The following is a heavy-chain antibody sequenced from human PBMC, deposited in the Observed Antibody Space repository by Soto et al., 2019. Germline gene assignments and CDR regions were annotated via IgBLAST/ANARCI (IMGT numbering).Heavy chain of an antibody. D-gene: IGHD1-26*01. CDR2: ISGSGGSP. J-gene: IGHJ4*02. CDR1: GFSFRIYT. Sequence: GGSLRLSCAASGFSFRIYTMSWVRQAPGKGLEWLSVISGSGGSPSYADSVQGRFVISRDNARNTLYLHMNSLRAEDTAMYYCAKARCTTTDCYVPDYWGRGTLVTV. V-gene: IGHV3-23*01. CDR3: AKARCTTTDCYVPDY.